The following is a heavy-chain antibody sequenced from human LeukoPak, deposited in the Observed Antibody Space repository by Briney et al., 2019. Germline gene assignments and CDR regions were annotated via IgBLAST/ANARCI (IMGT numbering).Heavy chain of an antibody. J-gene: IGHJ5*02. D-gene: IGHD6-6*01. Sequence: PGGSLRLSCAASGFTFSSYAMXXXRQAPGKGXXXXXXISGSXGSTYYADSVKXRFTISRDNSKNTLYLQMNSLRAEDTAVYYCAKDPGIAARPWVFDPWGQGTLVTVSS. CDR2: ISGSXGST. CDR1: GFTFSSYA. V-gene: IGHV3-23*01. CDR3: AKDPGIAARPWVFDP.